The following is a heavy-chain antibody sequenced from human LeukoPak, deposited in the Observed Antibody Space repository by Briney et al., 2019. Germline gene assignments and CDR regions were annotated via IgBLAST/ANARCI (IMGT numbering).Heavy chain of an antibody. V-gene: IGHV3-74*01. CDR3: ARPSGSYWYFDL. J-gene: IGHJ2*01. D-gene: IGHD1-26*01. CDR1: GFTFSSYW. Sequence: PGGSLRLSCAASGFTFSSYWMHWVRQAPGKGLMWVSRINTDGSYTSYADSVKGRFTISRDNAKNTLYLQMNSLRADDTAVYYCARPSGSYWYFDLWGRGTLVTVSS. CDR2: INTDGSYT.